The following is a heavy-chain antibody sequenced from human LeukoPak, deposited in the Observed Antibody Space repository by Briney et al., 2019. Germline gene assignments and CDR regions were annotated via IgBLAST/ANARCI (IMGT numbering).Heavy chain of an antibody. Sequence: ASVKVSCKASGYTFTGYYMHWVRQAPGQGLEWMGWINPNSGGTNYAQKFQGRVTMTRDTSISTAYMELSRLRSDDTAVYYCARGPVYNWNYKSPPLGIWGQGTLVTVSS. CDR3: ARGPVYNWNYKSPPLGI. CDR2: INPNSGGT. V-gene: IGHV1-2*02. CDR1: GYTFTGYY. J-gene: IGHJ4*02. D-gene: IGHD1-7*01.